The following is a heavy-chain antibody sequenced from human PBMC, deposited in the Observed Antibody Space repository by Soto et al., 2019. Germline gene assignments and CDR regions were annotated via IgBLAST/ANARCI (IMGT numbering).Heavy chain of an antibody. CDR2: MWYDGSNK. J-gene: IGHJ4*02. D-gene: IGHD3-3*01. V-gene: IGHV3-33*01. CDR1: GFTFSSYG. CDR3: ARDGYYDFWSGYFQPKGYFDY. Sequence: QVQLVESGGGVVQPGRSLRLSCAASGFTFSSYGMHWVRQAPGKGLEWVAVMWYDGSNKYYADSVKGRFTISRDNSKNTLYLQMNSLRAEDTAVYYCARDGYYDFWSGYFQPKGYFDYWGQGTLVTVSS.